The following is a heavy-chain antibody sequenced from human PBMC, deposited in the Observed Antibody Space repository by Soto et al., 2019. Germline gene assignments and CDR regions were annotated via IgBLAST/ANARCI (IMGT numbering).Heavy chain of an antibody. CDR1: GFTFSTYA. J-gene: IGHJ6*02. CDR2: ISGSGGSI. CDR3: VKGYWKGDV. V-gene: IGHV3-23*01. Sequence: EVQLLESGGGLVQPGGSLRLSCAASGFTFSTYAMNWVRQAPGNGLEWVSAISGSGGSIHHADSVKGRFTISRDNSKNTLYLQMNSLRDEDTAVYHCVKGYWKGDVWGQGTTVTVSS. D-gene: IGHD1-1*01.